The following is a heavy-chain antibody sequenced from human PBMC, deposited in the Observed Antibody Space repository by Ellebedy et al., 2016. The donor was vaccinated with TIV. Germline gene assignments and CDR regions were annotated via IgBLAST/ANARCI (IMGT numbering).Heavy chain of an antibody. CDR3: ARDLGSGRYPGH. D-gene: IGHD3-10*01. CDR1: GDPITGSHW. CDR2: IYPGRSP. Sequence: SETLSLXCAVSGDPITGSHWWSWVRPPPGRGLEWIGEIYPGRSPNYNPSLKSRVTMSIDESKNGFSLKLSSVTAADTAVYFCARDLGSGRYPGHWGQGTLVTVSS. J-gene: IGHJ4*02. V-gene: IGHV4-4*02.